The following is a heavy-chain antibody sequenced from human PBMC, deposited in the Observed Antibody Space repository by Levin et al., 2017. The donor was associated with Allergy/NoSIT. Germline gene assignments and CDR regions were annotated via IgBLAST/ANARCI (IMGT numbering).Heavy chain of an antibody. Sequence: ASVKVSCKASGGTFNSYAISWVRQAPGQGLEWMGRIIPILGIANYAQKFQGRVTITADKSTSTAYMELSSLRSEDTAVYYCARDETSSSNSQFDPWGQGTLVTVSS. D-gene: IGHD6-13*01. J-gene: IGHJ5*02. CDR3: ARDETSSSNSQFDP. CDR2: IIPILGIA. V-gene: IGHV1-69*04. CDR1: GGTFNSYA.